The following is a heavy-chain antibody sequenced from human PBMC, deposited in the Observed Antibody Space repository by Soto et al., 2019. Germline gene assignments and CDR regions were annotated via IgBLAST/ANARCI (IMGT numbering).Heavy chain of an antibody. CDR1: GLTFSSYA. J-gene: IGHJ4*02. CDR3: AKKVGYYDSLSFDY. D-gene: IGHD3-22*01. V-gene: IGHV3-23*01. CDR2: ISGSGCST. Sequence: PGGFLRLSCSASGLTFSSYATSWVRQARGKGLEWVSAISGSGCSTYYADSVKGRFTISRDNSKNTLYLQMNSLRAEDTAVYYCAKKVGYYDSLSFDYWGQGTLVTVSS.